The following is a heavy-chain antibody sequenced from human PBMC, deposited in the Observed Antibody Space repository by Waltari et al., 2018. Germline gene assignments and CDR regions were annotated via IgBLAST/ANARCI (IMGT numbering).Heavy chain of an antibody. V-gene: IGHV4-39*01. Sequence: QAQLQELGPGQVKPSETLSFRCAVPGDSFSTSPFYWGWVRQPPGQGLEWVGSVYYNGYKFYNPSLKSRLTLSMDTSNNHFSLSLTSVTAADTAVYYCVRQRSADFWSGYFDLWGQGTLVTVSS. D-gene: IGHD3-3*01. J-gene: IGHJ4*02. CDR1: GDSFSTSPFY. CDR2: VYYNGYK. CDR3: VRQRSADFWSGYFDL.